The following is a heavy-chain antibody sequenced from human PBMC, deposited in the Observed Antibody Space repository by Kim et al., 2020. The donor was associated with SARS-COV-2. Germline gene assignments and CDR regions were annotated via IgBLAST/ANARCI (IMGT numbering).Heavy chain of an antibody. Sequence: GGSLRLSCAASGFTFSYKYMHWVRQAPGKGPVWVSRINNDGTDTRYADSVKGRFTISRDNAKNTLYLQLNSLRAEDTAIYYCVSLDYGASYFWGQGFLVTVSS. CDR1: GFTFSYKY. CDR3: VSLDYGASYF. V-gene: IGHV3-74*01. CDR2: INNDGTDT. J-gene: IGHJ4*02. D-gene: IGHD4-17*01.